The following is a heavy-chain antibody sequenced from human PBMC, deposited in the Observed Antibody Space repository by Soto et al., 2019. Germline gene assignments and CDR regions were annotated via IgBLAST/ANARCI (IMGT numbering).Heavy chain of an antibody. V-gene: IGHV1-69*01. Sequence: QVQLVQSGAEVKKPGSSVKVSCKASGGTFSSYAISWVRQAPGQGLEWMGGSIPIFGTANYAQKFQGRVTITADESTSTAYMELSSLRSEDTAVYYCARERKASSPILGYGMDVWGQGTTVTVSS. CDR3: ARERKASSPILGYGMDV. D-gene: IGHD6-13*01. CDR2: SIPIFGTA. J-gene: IGHJ6*02. CDR1: GGTFSSYA.